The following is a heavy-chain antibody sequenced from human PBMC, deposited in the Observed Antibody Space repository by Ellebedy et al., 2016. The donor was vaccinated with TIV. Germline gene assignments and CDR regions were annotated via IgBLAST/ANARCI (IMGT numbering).Heavy chain of an antibody. V-gene: IGHV3-23*01. Sequence: GGSLRLSCAASGFTFSSYAMSWVRQPPGKGLEWVSVISSGGANADHAAPVKGRFAISRDNSKNMLYLQMNTLRVEDTAIYYCAKDLGGFRSYWGQGVLVTASS. CDR1: GFTFSSYA. D-gene: IGHD3-10*01. J-gene: IGHJ4*02. CDR3: AKDLGGFRSY. CDR2: ISSGGANA.